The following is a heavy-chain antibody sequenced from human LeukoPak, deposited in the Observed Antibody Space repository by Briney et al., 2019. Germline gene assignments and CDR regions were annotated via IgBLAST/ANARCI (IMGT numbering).Heavy chain of an antibody. Sequence: GGSLRLSCAASGFTFTSYAMSWVRQAPGKGLEWVSAISGTGGGTYYADSVKGRFAISRDDSKNTLYLQMNSLRAEDTAVYYCAKDRAVWFGARDAFDIWGQGTMVTVSS. J-gene: IGHJ3*02. CDR3: AKDRAVWFGARDAFDI. CDR2: ISGTGGGT. CDR1: GFTFTSYA. D-gene: IGHD3-10*01. V-gene: IGHV3-23*01.